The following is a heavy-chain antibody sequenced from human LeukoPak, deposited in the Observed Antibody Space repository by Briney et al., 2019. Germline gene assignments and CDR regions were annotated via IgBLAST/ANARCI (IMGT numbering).Heavy chain of an antibody. D-gene: IGHD6-19*01. Sequence: GRSLRLSCAASGFTFSSYAMHWVRQAPGKGLEWVAVISYDGSNKYYADSVKGRFTISRDNSKDTLYLQMNSLRAEDTAVYYCARGGGSGWYNWFGPWGQGTLVTVSS. CDR3: ARGGGSGWYNWFGP. J-gene: IGHJ5*02. V-gene: IGHV3-30*04. CDR1: GFTFSSYA. CDR2: ISYDGSNK.